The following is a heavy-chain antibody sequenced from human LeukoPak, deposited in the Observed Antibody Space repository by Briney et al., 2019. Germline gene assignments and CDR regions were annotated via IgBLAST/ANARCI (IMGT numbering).Heavy chain of an antibody. Sequence: SETLSLTCTVSGGSISSSSYYWGWIRQPPGKGLEWIGSIYYSGSTYYNPSLKSRVTISVDTSKNQLSLKVSSVTAADTAVYYCARESVLFVRGSLGYWGQGTLVTVSS. CDR3: ARESVLFVRGSLGY. V-gene: IGHV4-39*07. D-gene: IGHD2/OR15-2a*01. CDR1: GGSISSSSYY. J-gene: IGHJ4*02. CDR2: IYYSGST.